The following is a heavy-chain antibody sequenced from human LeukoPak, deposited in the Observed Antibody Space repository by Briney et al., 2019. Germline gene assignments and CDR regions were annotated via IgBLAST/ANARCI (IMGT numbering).Heavy chain of an antibody. V-gene: IGHV4-39*07. Sequence: PSETLSLTCTVSGGSISTSNYYWGWIRQPPGKGLEWIGNIFYSGSTYYSPSLKSRVTISLDTSRNQFSLKLTSVTAADTAVYYCARGRIVVVNDAFDIWGQGTMVTVSS. CDR1: GGSISTSNYY. CDR3: ARGRIVVVNDAFDI. D-gene: IGHD3-22*01. CDR2: IFYSGST. J-gene: IGHJ3*02.